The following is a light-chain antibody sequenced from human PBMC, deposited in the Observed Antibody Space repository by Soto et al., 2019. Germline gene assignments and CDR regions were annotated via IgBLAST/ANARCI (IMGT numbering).Light chain of an antibody. Sequence: QSVVTLSASVAGASGQSITISCTGTSSDVGSYNLVSWYQQHPGKAPKLMIYEGSKRPSGVSNRFSGSKSGNTASLTISGLQAEDEADYYCCSYAGSSSSYVFGTGTKVTVL. CDR3: CSYAGSSSSYV. CDR2: EGS. J-gene: IGLJ1*01. CDR1: SSDVGSYNL. V-gene: IGLV2-23*01.